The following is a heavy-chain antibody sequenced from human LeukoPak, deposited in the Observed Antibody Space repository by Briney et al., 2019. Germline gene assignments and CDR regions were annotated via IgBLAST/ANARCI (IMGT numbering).Heavy chain of an antibody. Sequence: PGGSLRLSCAASGLIFSNYWMSWVRQTPGKGLEWVANIKEDGSAKYYVDSVKGRFTISRDNAKSFLYLQMNSLRVEDTAVYYCARDGDGYPYWGQGTLATVSA. J-gene: IGHJ4*02. CDR3: ARDGDGYPY. D-gene: IGHD5-18*01. CDR2: IKEDGSAK. V-gene: IGHV3-7*01. CDR1: GLIFSNYW.